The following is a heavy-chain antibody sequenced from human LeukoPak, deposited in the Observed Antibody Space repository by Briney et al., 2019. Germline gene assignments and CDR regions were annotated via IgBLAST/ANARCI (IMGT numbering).Heavy chain of an antibody. V-gene: IGHV4-4*07. J-gene: IGHJ4*02. D-gene: IGHD2-21*02. CDR2: IYASGTT. CDR3: ARQGMGDHRVFDY. CDR1: GDSISSYY. Sequence: PSETLSLTCTVPGDSISSYYWSSIRQPARKGRWWIGRIYASGTTNYKPSLKTRVTMSVDTSKNDFSLNSISVTAADTAVFYCARQGMGDHRVFDYWGQGTLVTVSS.